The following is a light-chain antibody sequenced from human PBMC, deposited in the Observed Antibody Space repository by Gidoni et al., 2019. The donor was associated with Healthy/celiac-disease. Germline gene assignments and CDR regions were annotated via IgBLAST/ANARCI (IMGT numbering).Light chain of an antibody. V-gene: IGKV3-15*01. CDR3: QQYNNWPLA. CDR1: QSVSRN. J-gene: IGKJ1*01. CDR2: GSS. Sequence: EIVMTQSPATLSVSPGERATLACRASQSVSRNLASYQQKPGQAPRLLIYGSSTRATGIPARFSASGSGTEFTLTISSLHSEDFAVYYCQQYNNWPLAFGQGTKVEIK.